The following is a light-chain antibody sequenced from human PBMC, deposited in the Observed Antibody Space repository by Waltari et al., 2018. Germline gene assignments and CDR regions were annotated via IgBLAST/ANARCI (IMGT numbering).Light chain of an antibody. Sequence: QSALTQPASVSGSPGQPITISCTGSSSDVGGYNYVPWYQQHPGKAPRLMISDVNKRPSGVSNRFSGSKSDNTASLTISGLQAEDEAHYYCTSFTSSSTILFGGGTKLTVL. J-gene: IGLJ2*01. V-gene: IGLV2-14*01. CDR3: TSFTSSSTIL. CDR2: DVN. CDR1: SSDVGGYNY.